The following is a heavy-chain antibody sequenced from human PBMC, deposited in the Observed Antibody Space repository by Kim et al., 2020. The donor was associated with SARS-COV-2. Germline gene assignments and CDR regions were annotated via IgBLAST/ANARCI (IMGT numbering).Heavy chain of an antibody. D-gene: IGHD3-10*01. CDR1: GFTFSSYG. CDR3: ARDSLLWGSLSGGSFDP. Sequence: GGSLRLSCAASGFTFSSYGMHWVRQAPGKGLEWVAVISYDGSNKYYADSVKGRFTISRDNSKNTLYLQMNSLRAEDTAVYYCARDSLLWGSLSGGSFDPWGQGTLVTVSS. J-gene: IGHJ5*02. CDR2: ISYDGSNK. V-gene: IGHV3-33*05.